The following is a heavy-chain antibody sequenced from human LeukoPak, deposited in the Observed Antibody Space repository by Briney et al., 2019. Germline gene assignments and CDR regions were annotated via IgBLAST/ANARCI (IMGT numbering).Heavy chain of an antibody. CDR3: AKAAHYDFWSGYDY. Sequence: GGSLRLSCAASGFTFSSYSMNWVRQAPGKGLEWVSSISSSSSYIYYADSVKGRFTISRDNAKNSLYPQMNSLRAEDTAVYYCAKAAHYDFWSGYDYWGQGTVVTVSS. V-gene: IGHV3-21*01. D-gene: IGHD3-3*01. CDR1: GFTFSSYS. CDR2: ISSSSSYI. J-gene: IGHJ4*02.